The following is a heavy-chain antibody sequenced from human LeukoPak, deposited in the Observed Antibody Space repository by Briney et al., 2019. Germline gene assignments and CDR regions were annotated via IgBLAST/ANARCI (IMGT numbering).Heavy chain of an antibody. D-gene: IGHD3-9*01. Sequence: VASVTVSCKASGYTFTGYYMHWVRQAPGQGLEWMGWINPNSGGTNYAQKFQGRVTMTRDTSISTAYMELSRLRSDDTAVYYCARAYFYYDILTGYYGPSTQIDYWGQGTLVTVSS. J-gene: IGHJ4*02. CDR3: ARAYFYYDILTGYYGPSTQIDY. CDR2: INPNSGGT. CDR1: GYTFTGYY. V-gene: IGHV1-2*02.